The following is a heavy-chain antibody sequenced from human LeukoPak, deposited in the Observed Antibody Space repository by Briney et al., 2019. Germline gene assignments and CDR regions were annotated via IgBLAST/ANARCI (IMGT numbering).Heavy chain of an antibody. CDR3: ARHGQERAVVTPLYYFDY. Sequence: PSETLSLTCTVSGGSVSSSHWSWIRQPPGKGLEWIGCIYNSESTKDNPSLKSRVIISVDMSKNQFSLKLTSVTAADAAVYYCARHGQERAVVTPLYYFDYWGQGTLVTVSS. J-gene: IGHJ4*02. CDR1: GGSVSSSH. CDR2: IYNSEST. D-gene: IGHD5-18*01. V-gene: IGHV4-59*08.